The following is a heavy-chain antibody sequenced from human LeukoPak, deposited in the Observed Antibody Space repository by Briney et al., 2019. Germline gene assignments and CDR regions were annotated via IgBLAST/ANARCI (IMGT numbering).Heavy chain of an antibody. CDR3: ARGLDYDILTGYYSRGSYFDY. Sequence: KTSETLSLTCTVSGGSISSYYWSWIRQPPGKGLEWIGYIYYSGSTNYNPSLKSRVTISVDTSKNQFSLKLSSVTAADTAVYYCARGLDYDILTGYYSRGSYFDYWGQGTLVTVSS. J-gene: IGHJ4*02. D-gene: IGHD3-9*01. CDR1: GGSISSYY. CDR2: IYYSGST. V-gene: IGHV4-59*12.